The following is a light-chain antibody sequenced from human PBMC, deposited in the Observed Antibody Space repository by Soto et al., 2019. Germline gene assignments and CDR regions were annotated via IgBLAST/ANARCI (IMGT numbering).Light chain of an antibody. J-gene: IGKJ1*01. CDR1: QSLLHINGYDH. CDR3: EPAFLTPGT. Sequence: DIVMTQSPVSLPVTPGEPASISCRSSQSLLHINGYDHLNWYLQKPGQSPHLLTYLVSNRASGDPDRFRGSGSGTEFTLNISSVEAEDVGVSYCEPAFLTPGTFGQGTKVEIK. CDR2: LVS. V-gene: IGKV2-28*01.